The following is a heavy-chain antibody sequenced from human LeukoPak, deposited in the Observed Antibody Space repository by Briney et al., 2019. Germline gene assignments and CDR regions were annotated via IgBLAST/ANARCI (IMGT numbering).Heavy chain of an antibody. D-gene: IGHD3-22*01. CDR3: ARGKITMIVGPFDY. CDR1: GFTFSSYS. CDR2: ISSSSSYI. Sequence: PGGSLRLSCAASGFTFSSYSMNWVRQAPGKGLEWVSSISSSSSYIYYADSVKGRFTISRDNAKKSPYLQMNSLRAEDTAVYYCARGKITMIVGPFDYWGQGTLVTVSS. J-gene: IGHJ4*02. V-gene: IGHV3-21*01.